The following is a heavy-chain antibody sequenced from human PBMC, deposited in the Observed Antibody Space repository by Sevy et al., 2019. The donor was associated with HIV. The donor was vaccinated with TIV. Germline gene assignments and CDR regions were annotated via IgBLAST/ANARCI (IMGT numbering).Heavy chain of an antibody. CDR1: GFTFRKYA. D-gene: IGHD3-22*01. CDR2: IATTGDRT. V-gene: IGHV3-23*01. Sequence: GGSLRLSCVASGFTFRKYAMNWVRQAPGKGLEWVSLIATTGDRTHYADSVKGRFTISRDNSKNTLYLQMNSLRAEDTAVYYCAKDQFTMILNAFDIWGQGTMVTVSS. J-gene: IGHJ3*02. CDR3: AKDQFTMILNAFDI.